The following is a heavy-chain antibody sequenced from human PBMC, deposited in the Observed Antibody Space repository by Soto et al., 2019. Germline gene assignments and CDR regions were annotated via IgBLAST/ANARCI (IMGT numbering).Heavy chain of an antibody. V-gene: IGHV1-3*01. D-gene: IGHD4-17*01. CDR3: ARWPPYGDYVISIDD. Sequence: VSVKVSCKASGYPFTSYAMHWVRQAPGQRLEWMGWINAGNGNTKYSQKFQGRVTITRDTSASTAYMELSSLRSEDTAMYYCARWPPYGDYVISIDDWGEGTLVTVGS. J-gene: IGHJ4*02. CDR2: INAGNGNT. CDR1: GYPFTSYA.